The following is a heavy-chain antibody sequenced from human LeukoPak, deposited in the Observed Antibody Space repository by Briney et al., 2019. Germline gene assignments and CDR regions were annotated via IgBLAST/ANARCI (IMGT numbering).Heavy chain of an antibody. V-gene: IGHV3-66*02. Sequence: GGSLRLSCAASGFTFSSNYMSWVRQAPGKGLEWVSVIYSSGNTYYADYVKDRFTISRDNSKNTMYLQMNSLRTEDTAVYYCARRRSSSWGIDYWGQGTLVTVSS. CDR1: GFTFSSNY. CDR3: ARRRSSSWGIDY. J-gene: IGHJ4*02. D-gene: IGHD6-13*01. CDR2: IYSSGNT.